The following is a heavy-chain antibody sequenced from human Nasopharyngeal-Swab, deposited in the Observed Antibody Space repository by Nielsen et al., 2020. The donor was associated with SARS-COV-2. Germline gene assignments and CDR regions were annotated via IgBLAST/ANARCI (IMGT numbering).Heavy chain of an antibody. CDR3: ARDRSNWGSYYYYYGMDV. V-gene: IGHV3-21*01. Sequence: WLRQPPGKGLEWVSSISSSSSYIYYADSVKGRFTISRDNAKNSLYLQMNSLRAEDTAVYYCARDRSNWGSYYYYYGMDVWGQGTTVTVSS. CDR2: ISSSSSYI. J-gene: IGHJ6*02. D-gene: IGHD7-27*01.